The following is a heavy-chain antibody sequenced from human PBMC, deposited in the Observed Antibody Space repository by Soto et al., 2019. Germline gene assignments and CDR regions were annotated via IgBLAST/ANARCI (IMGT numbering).Heavy chain of an antibody. CDR2: ISGSGGST. Sequence: QATEKGLEWVSGISGSGGSTSYADSVKGRFTISRDNSKNTLYLQMNSLRAEDMSVFYGARGAGVSATVLAFWGQGTLVPVS. CDR3: ARGAGVSATVLAF. D-gene: IGHD3-3*01. V-gene: IGHV3-23*01. J-gene: IGHJ4*02.